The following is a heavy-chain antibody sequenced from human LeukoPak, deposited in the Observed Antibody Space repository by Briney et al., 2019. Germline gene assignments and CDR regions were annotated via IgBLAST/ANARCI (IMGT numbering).Heavy chain of an antibody. J-gene: IGHJ6*04. Sequence: VASVKVSCKASGGTFSSYAISWVRQAPGQGLEWMGGIIPIFGTANYAQKFQGRVTITADKSTSTAYMELSSLRSEDTAVYYCARPIVEGIYYGMDVWGKGTTVTVSS. CDR2: IIPIFGTA. CDR1: GGTFSSYA. D-gene: IGHD2-15*01. V-gene: IGHV1-69*06. CDR3: ARPIVEGIYYGMDV.